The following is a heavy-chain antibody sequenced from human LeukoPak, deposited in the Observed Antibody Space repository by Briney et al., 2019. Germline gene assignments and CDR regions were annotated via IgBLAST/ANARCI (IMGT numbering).Heavy chain of an antibody. D-gene: IGHD3-10*01. J-gene: IGHJ4*02. V-gene: IGHV3-23*01. Sequence: GGSLRLSCAASGFTFSSYAMSWVRQAPGKGLEWVSAISGSGGSTYYADSVKGRFTISRDNSKNTLYLQMNSLRAEDTAVYYCAKGGTYYYGSGRTDYFDYWGQGTLVTVSS. CDR2: ISGSGGST. CDR1: GFTFSSYA. CDR3: AKGGTYYYGSGRTDYFDY.